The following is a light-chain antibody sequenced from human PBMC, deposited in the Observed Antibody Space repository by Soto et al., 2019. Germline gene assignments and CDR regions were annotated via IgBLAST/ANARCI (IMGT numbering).Light chain of an antibody. CDR2: DDN. Sequence: QSVLTQPRSVSAAPGQKVTISCSGSSSNIGGNSVSWYQQLPGTAPKLLIYDDNKRPSGIPDRFSGSKSGTSATLGITGFQTGDEADYYCGSWDSSLSAYVFGTGTRSPS. J-gene: IGLJ1*01. CDR1: SSNIGGNS. V-gene: IGLV1-51*01. CDR3: GSWDSSLSAYV.